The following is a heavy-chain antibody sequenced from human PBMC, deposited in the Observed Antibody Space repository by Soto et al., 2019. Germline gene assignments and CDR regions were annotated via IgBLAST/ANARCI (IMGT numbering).Heavy chain of an antibody. CDR2: INPNSGGT. V-gene: IGHV1-2*04. CDR3: ARDTPLLYGMDV. J-gene: IGHJ6*02. CDR1: GYTFTGYY. Sequence: ASVKVSCKASGYTFTGYYMHWVRQAPGQGLEWMGWINPNSGGTNYAQKFQGWVTMTRDTSISTAYMELSRLRSDDTAVYYCARDTPLLYGMDVWGQGTTVTVSS.